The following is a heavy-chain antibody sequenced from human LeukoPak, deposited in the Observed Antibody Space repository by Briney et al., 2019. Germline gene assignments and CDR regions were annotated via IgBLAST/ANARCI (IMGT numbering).Heavy chain of an antibody. J-gene: IGHJ4*02. V-gene: IGHV3-48*04. Sequence: GGSLRLSCAASGFTFSSYVMTWVRQAPGKGLEWVAYISSSSGTIYYADSVKGRFTVSRDNAKNSLYLHMTSLRAADTAVYYCARSLCYDTGCSFDNWGQGTLVTVSS. CDR1: GFTFSSYV. CDR3: ARSLCYDTGCSFDN. CDR2: ISSSSGTI. D-gene: IGHD3-3*01.